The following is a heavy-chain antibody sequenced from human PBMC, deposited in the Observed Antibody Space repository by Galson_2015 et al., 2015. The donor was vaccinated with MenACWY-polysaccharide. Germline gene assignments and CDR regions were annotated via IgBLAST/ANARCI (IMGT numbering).Heavy chain of an antibody. J-gene: IGHJ3*02. Sequence: SLRLSCAASGFTFSSYAMSWVRQAPGQGLEWVSAISGGGDTTYYADSVKGRFTISGDNSKNTLFLQMSSLRAEDTAVYYCAKDGWFEGGSSTFDIWGQGTMVTVSS. V-gene: IGHV3-23*01. CDR3: AKDGWFEGGSSTFDI. D-gene: IGHD3-10*01. CDR2: ISGGGDTT. CDR1: GFTFSSYA.